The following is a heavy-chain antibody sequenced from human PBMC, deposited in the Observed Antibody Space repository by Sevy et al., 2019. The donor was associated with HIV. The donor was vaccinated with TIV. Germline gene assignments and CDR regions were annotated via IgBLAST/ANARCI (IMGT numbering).Heavy chain of an antibody. V-gene: IGHV4-39*01. Sequence: SETLSLTCTVSGGSISSSSYYWGWIRQPPGKGLEWIGSIYYSGSTYYNPSLKSRVTISLETSKNQFSLKLSSVTAADTAVYYCARHGSSSSSRAFDIWGQGTMVTVSS. J-gene: IGHJ3*02. CDR3: ARHGSSSSSRAFDI. CDR1: GGSISSSSYY. CDR2: IYYSGST. D-gene: IGHD6-6*01.